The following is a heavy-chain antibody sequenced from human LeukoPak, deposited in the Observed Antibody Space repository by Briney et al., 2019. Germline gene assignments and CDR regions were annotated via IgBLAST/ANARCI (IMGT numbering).Heavy chain of an antibody. V-gene: IGHV3-23*01. CDR1: GFTFSSYA. CDR3: AREAYYYYYMDV. J-gene: IGHJ6*03. CDR2: ISGSGGST. Sequence: HPGGSLRLSCAASGFTFSSYAMSWVRQAPGKGLEWVSAISGSGGSTYYADSVKGRFTISRDNAKNSLYLQMNSLRAEDTAVYYCAREAYYYYYMDVWGKGTTVTVSS. D-gene: IGHD1-26*01.